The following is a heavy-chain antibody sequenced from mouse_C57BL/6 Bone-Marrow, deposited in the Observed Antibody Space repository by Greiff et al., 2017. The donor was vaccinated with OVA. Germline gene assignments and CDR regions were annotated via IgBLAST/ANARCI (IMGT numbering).Heavy chain of an antibody. J-gene: IGHJ3*01. Sequence: VQLQQSGPELVKPGASVKISCKASGYAFSSSWMNWVKQRPGKGLEWIGRIYPGDGDTNYNGKFKGKATLTADKSSSTAYMQLSSLTSEDSAVYYCARGHYYGPWFAYWGQGTLVTVSA. V-gene: IGHV1-82*01. CDR1: GYAFSSSW. CDR2: IYPGDGDT. D-gene: IGHD1-1*01. CDR3: ARGHYYGPWFAY.